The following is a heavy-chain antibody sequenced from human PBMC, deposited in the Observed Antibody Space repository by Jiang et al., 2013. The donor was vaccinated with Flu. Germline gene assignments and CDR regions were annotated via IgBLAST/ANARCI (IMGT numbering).Heavy chain of an antibody. CDR2: ISSSSTYM. V-gene: IGHV3-21*01. J-gene: IGHJ4*02. Sequence: ASGFNFRTYSVNWVRQAPGKGLEWVSSISSSSTYMYYADSVKGRFTISRDNAKNSVYLQMNSLRADDTAVYYCARSRPTYYLDNLIKIFDYWGQGTLVTVSS. CDR3: ARSRPTYYLDNLIKIFDY. CDR1: GFNFRTYS. D-gene: IGHD1-14*01.